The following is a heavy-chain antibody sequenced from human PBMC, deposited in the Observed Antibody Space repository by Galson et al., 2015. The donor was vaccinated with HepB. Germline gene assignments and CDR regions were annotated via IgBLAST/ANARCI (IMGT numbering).Heavy chain of an antibody. CDR3: ARDVRLVATTPYYYYYMDV. CDR1: GFTFSSYS. V-gene: IGHV3-21*01. CDR2: ISSSSSYI. Sequence: SLRLSCAASGFTFSSYSMNWVRQAPGKGLEWVSSISSSSSYIYYADSVKGRFTISRDNAKNSLYLQMNSLRAEDTAVYYCARDVRLVATTPYYYYYMDVWGKGTTVTVSS. D-gene: IGHD5-12*01. J-gene: IGHJ6*03.